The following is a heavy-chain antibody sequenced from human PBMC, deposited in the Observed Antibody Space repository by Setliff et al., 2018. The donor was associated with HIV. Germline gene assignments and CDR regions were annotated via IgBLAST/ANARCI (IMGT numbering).Heavy chain of an antibody. V-gene: IGHV4-34*01. CDR2: INYSGDT. J-gene: IGHJ5*02. Sequence: PSETLSLTCAVYGGSFPAYYWNWVRQPPGKGLEWIGEINYSGDTTYNPSLKSRVSMFIDTPKKQFSLKLASVTAADTAVYYCASHPGSSIEKPYFDTWGQGTLVTVSS. D-gene: IGHD2-2*01. CDR1: GGSFPAYY. CDR3: ASHPGSSIEKPYFDT.